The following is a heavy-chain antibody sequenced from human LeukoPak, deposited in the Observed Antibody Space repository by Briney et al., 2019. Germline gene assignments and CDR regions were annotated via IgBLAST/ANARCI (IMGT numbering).Heavy chain of an antibody. CDR2: IYYGGST. CDR1: GGSISSHN. J-gene: IGHJ4*02. D-gene: IGHD3-10*01. Sequence: SETLSLTCTVSGGSISSHNWSWIRPPTGKGLEGIGYIYYGGSTNYNPSLKSRVTMSVDTSKNQFSLKLSSVTAADTAVYYCARDAGNYRSGGLDYWGQGTLVTVSS. V-gene: IGHV4-59*11. CDR3: ARDAGNYRSGGLDY.